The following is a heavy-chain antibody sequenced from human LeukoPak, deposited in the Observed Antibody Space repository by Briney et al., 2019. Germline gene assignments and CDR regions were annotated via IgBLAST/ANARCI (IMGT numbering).Heavy chain of an antibody. J-gene: IGHJ4*02. V-gene: IGHV1-18*01. CDR2: ISAYNGNT. D-gene: IGHD3-3*01. CDR3: ARGRGGDFCSGHYSDY. CDR1: GYTFTSYG. Sequence: APVKVSCKASGYTFTSYGISWVRQAPGQGLEWMGWISAYNGNTNYAQKLQGRVTMTTDTSTSTAYMELRSLRSDDTAVYYCARGRGGDFCSGHYSDYWGQETLVTVSS.